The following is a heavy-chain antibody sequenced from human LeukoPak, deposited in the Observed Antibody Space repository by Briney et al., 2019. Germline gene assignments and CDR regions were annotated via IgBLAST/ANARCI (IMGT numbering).Heavy chain of an antibody. CDR3: ARDTSEGDYAWWFDP. CDR1: GYTFTSYD. V-gene: IGHV1-46*01. D-gene: IGHD3-16*01. CDR2: INPRGTAT. J-gene: IGHJ5*02. Sequence: GASVKVSCKASGYTFTSYDINWVRQATGQGLEWMGLINPRGTATRYAESFQGRLTLTRDLSTSTDYMELSSLRSDDTAVYFCARDTSEGDYAWWFDPWGQGTLVTVAS.